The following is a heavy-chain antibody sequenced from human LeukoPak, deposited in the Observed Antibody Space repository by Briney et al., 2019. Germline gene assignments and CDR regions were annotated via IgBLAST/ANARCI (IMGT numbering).Heavy chain of an antibody. CDR3: ARGTHWQAEYYCMDV. CDR2: IIPMLGIA. J-gene: IGHJ6*02. D-gene: IGHD1-1*01. Sequence: ASVSVCCKPSGGTFSSYAISWVREAAGQGLEWMGRIIPMLGIANNAQKLQARVTITADKSTSTAYVELCSLRAEDTAVYYCARGTHWQAEYYCMDVWGQGTTVTVSS. CDR1: GGTFSSYA. V-gene: IGHV1-69*04.